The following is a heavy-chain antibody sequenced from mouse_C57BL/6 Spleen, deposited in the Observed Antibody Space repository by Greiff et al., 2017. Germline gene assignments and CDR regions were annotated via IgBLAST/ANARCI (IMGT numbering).Heavy chain of an antibody. V-gene: IGHV14-4*01. Sequence: VQLQQSGAELVRPGASVTLSCTASGFNIKDDYMHWVKQRPEQGLEWIGWIDPENGDTEYASKFQGKATITADTSSNTAYLQLSSLTSEDTAVYYCTRSNAWLAYWGQGTLVTVSA. J-gene: IGHJ3*01. CDR2: IDPENGDT. CDR1: GFNIKDDY. D-gene: IGHD2-5*01. CDR3: TRSNAWLAY.